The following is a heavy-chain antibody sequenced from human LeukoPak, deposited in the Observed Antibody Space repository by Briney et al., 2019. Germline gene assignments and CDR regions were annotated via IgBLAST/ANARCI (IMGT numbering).Heavy chain of an antibody. CDR3: TRDKFGWFDP. D-gene: IGHD3-10*01. CDR2: IRSKAYGGTT. Sequence: GGSLRLSCTASGFTFGDYAMSWFRQAPGKGLEWVGFIRSKAYGGTTEYAESVKGRFTISRDDSKSIAYLQMNSLKTEDTAVYYCTRDKFGWFDPWGQGTLVTVSS. CDR1: GFTFGDYA. V-gene: IGHV3-49*03. J-gene: IGHJ5*02.